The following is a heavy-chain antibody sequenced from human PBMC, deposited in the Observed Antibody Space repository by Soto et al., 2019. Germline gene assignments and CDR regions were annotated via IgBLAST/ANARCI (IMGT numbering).Heavy chain of an antibody. CDR3: ARDLWGHDYGDYDAFDI. D-gene: IGHD4-17*01. CDR2: ISAYNGNT. J-gene: IGHJ3*02. V-gene: IGHV1-18*01. CDR1: GYTFTSYG. Sequence: ASVKVSCKASGYTFTSYGISWVRQAPGQGLEWMGWISAYNGNTNYAQKLQGRVTMTTDTSTSTAYMELRSLRSDDTAVYYCARDLWGHDYGDYDAFDIWGQGTMVTVSS.